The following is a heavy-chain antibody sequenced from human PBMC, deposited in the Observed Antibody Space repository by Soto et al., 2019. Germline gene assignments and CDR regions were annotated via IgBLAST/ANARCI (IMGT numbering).Heavy chain of an antibody. CDR3: ARDPVGDPYAYFAY. D-gene: IGHD2-2*01. V-gene: IGHV4-31*03. CDR1: SGSITSGGYY. J-gene: IGHJ4*02. Sequence: QVQLQESGPGLVKPSQTLSLTCTVSSGSITSGGYYWSWIRQLPGKGLEYIGYIYHSGSNYYNPSLKSRLTITVDTSKNQFSLKLTSVTAADTAVYHCARDPVGDPYAYFAYWGQGTPVTVSS. CDR2: IYHSGSN.